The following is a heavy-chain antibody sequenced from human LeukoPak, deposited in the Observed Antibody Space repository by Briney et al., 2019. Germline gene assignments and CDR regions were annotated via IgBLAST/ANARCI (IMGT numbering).Heavy chain of an antibody. CDR2: IYHSGST. CDR1: GGSISSGGYS. CDR3: ARGETSSYDY. J-gene: IGHJ4*02. V-gene: IGHV4-30-2*01. D-gene: IGHD2-2*01. Sequence: SETLSLTCAVSGGSISSGGYSWSWIRQPPGKGLEWIGYIYHSGSTYYSPSLKSRVTISVDRSKNQFSLKLSSVTAEDPAVYYCARGETSSYDYWGQGTLVTVSS.